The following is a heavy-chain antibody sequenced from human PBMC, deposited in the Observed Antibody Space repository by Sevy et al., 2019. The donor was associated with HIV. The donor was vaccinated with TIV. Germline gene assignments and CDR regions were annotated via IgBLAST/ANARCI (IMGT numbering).Heavy chain of an antibody. V-gene: IGHV3-30*04. D-gene: IGHD6-13*01. CDR2: ISYDGSFT. CDR1: GFIFSDYT. J-gene: IGHJ4*02. Sequence: GGSLRLSCAASGFIFSDYTLHWVRQAPGTGLEWRAVISYDGSFTYYADSVEGRFTISRDNSKNTLFLQMNSLRHEDTDAYYCARSQSSSWHYFDYWGQGTLVTVSS. CDR3: ARSQSSSWHYFDY.